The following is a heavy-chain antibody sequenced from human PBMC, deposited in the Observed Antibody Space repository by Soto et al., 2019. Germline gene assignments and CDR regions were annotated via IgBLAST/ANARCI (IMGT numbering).Heavy chain of an antibody. J-gene: IGHJ4*02. CDR2: IFYRGNT. CDR1: GGSGRGSLYY. V-gene: IGHV4-39*01. D-gene: IGHD2-21*01. Sequence: NPSETLSLTCTVSGGSGRGSLYYWGWIRQPPGKGLEWIGNIFYRGNTYHNPSLKSRVTISVDTSKNQFSLRLSSVTAADTAVYYCARRVMGNIWYFDYWGQGALVTVSS. CDR3: ARRVMGNIWYFDY.